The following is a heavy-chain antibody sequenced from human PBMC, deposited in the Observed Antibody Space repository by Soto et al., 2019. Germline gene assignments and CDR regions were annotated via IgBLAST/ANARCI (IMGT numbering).Heavy chain of an antibody. CDR2: INPSGGTA. Sequence: ASVKVSCKASGYTFTSYYMHWVRQAPGQGLEWMGIINPSGGTANYAQKFQARVTITADESTSTAYMELSSLRSEDTAVYYCARTGEVATTNTFDYWGQGTLVTVSS. J-gene: IGHJ4*02. CDR3: ARTGEVATTNTFDY. V-gene: IGHV1-46*01. D-gene: IGHD5-12*01. CDR1: GYTFTSYY.